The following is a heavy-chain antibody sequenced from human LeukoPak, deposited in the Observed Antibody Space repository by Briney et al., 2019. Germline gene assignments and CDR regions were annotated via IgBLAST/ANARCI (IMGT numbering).Heavy chain of an antibody. CDR3: AKEYCHNTYCYAFEYYYGRDV. D-gene: IGHD2-2*01. V-gene: IGHV6-1*01. CDR2: TYFRSKWFN. CDR1: VDSLSSNIAA. J-gene: IGHJ6*02. Sequence: SQTLSLTCAISVDSLSSNIAAWNWIRQSPSRGLECLGRTYFRSKWFNDYAVSVKSRITLNQDQYNNQFSIQLNYVSPEDTAVYYCAKEYCHNTYCYAFEYYYGRDVWGQGTTVSV.